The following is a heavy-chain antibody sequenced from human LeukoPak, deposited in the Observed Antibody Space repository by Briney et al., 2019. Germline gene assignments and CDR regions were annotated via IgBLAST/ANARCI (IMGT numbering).Heavy chain of an antibody. D-gene: IGHD1-26*01. V-gene: IGHV3-23*01. CDR3: AKDSTVGATLDY. CDR1: GFTFSSYA. Sequence: GGSLRLSCAASGFTFSSYAMTWVRQAPGKGLEWVSDISVSGGNTYYADSVQGRFIISRDNSKNTLNLQMNSLRAEDTAVYYCAKDSTVGATLDYWGQGTLVTVSS. J-gene: IGHJ4*02. CDR2: ISVSGGNT.